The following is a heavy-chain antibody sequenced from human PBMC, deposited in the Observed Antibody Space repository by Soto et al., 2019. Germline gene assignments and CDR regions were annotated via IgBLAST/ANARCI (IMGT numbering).Heavy chain of an antibody. Sequence: QVQLQESGPGLVKPSETLSLTCTVSGGSISSYYWSWIRQPPGKGLEWIGYIYYSGSTNYNPSLKSRVTISVDTSKNQFSLKLSSVTAADTAVYYCARQRGFGSGYRQLGGVGYMDVWGKGTTVTVSS. V-gene: IGHV4-59*08. CDR1: GGSISSYY. D-gene: IGHD3-3*01. J-gene: IGHJ6*03. CDR2: IYYSGST. CDR3: ARQRGFGSGYRQLGGVGYMDV.